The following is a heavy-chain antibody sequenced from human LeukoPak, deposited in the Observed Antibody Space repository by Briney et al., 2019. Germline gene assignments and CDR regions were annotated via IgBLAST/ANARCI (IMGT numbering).Heavy chain of an antibody. J-gene: IGHJ4*02. CDR2: ISHSGST. CDR1: GSSISSGYF. Sequence: SETLSLTCAVSGSSISSGYFWGWIRQPPGKGLEWIGSISHSGSTFYNPSLKSRVTISIDTSKNQFSLKMTSVTAADTAVYYCARGLSGGDYAYWGQGTLVTVSS. CDR3: ARGLSGGDYAY. D-gene: IGHD2-21*02. V-gene: IGHV4-38-2*01.